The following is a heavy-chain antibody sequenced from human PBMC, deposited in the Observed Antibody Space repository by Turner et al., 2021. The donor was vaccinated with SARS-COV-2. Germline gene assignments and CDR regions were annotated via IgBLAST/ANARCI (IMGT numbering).Heavy chain of an antibody. CDR2: ISYDGSNK. CDR1: GFTFSSYA. CDR3: ARDSPGWSVDY. Sequence: QVQLVESVGGVVQPGRSLRLSCAASGFTFSSYAMHWVRQAPGKGLEWVAVISYDGSNKYYADSVKGRFTISRDNSKNTLYLQMNSLRAEDTAVYYCARDSPGWSVDYWGQGTLVTVSS. V-gene: IGHV3-30-3*01. J-gene: IGHJ4*02. D-gene: IGHD3-9*01.